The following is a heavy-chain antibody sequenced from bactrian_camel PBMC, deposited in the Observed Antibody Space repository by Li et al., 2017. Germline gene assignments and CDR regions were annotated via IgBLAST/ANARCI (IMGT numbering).Heavy chain of an antibody. CDR1: GYTYTNVH. D-gene: IGHD6*01. CDR3: AADGVNLQLARGYNY. V-gene: IGHV3S40*01. CDR2: IYTSGGSG. J-gene: IGHJ4*01. Sequence: VQLVESGGGSAQAGGSLRLSCAASGYTYTNVHMGWFRQAPGKEREGVAVIYTSGGSGYVAGSVKGRFTISQDNAKNTVYLQMNSLKPEDTAMYYCAADGVNLQLARGYNYWGQGTQVTVS.